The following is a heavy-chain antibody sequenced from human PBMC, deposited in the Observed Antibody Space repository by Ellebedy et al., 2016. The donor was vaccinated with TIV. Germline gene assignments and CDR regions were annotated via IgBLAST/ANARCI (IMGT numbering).Heavy chain of an antibody. D-gene: IGHD2-15*01. CDR2: IRQDGDEK. J-gene: IGHJ4*02. CDR1: GFTFSSSW. Sequence: GGSLRLSCAASGFTFSSSWMSWVRQAPGKGLEWVASIRQDGDEKSYVDSVKGRFIISRDNAKNSLYLQMSSLRAEDTAVYYCARDGGYCSGGTCYLVYWGQGTLVTVSS. CDR3: ARDGGYCSGGTCYLVY. V-gene: IGHV3-7*03.